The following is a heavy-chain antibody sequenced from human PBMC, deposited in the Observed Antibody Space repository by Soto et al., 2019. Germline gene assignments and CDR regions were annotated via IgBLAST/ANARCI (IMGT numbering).Heavy chain of an antibody. CDR1: GFTFSSYW. Sequence: PGGSLRLSCAASGFTFSSYWMHWVRQAPGKGLVWVAVISYDGSNKYYADSVKGRFTISRDNSKNTLYLQMNSLRAEDTAVYYCAKNGPGYSRSWYYFDYWGQGTLVTVSS. CDR3: AKNGPGYSRSWYYFDY. V-gene: IGHV3-30*18. CDR2: ISYDGSNK. J-gene: IGHJ4*02. D-gene: IGHD6-13*01.